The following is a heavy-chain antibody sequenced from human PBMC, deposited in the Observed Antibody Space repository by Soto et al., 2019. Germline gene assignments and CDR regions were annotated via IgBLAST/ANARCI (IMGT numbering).Heavy chain of an antibody. J-gene: IGHJ4*02. CDR3: AKARCSGGTCYVPDY. CDR2: IRTDGTNT. D-gene: IGHD2-15*01. Sequence: GGSLRLSCVGTGFTFSTYWMHWVRQAPGKGLEWVSRIRTDGTNTGYADSVKGRFTISRDNAKNTLYLQMNSLRAEYTASYYFAKARCSGGTCYVPDYWGQGDLVTVSS. V-gene: IGHV3-74*01. CDR1: GFTFSTYW.